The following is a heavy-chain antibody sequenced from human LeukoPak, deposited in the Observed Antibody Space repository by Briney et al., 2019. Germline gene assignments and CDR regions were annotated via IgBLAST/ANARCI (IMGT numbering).Heavy chain of an antibody. V-gene: IGHV1-69*06. J-gene: IGHJ1*01. Sequence: SVKVSCKATGGTFSTYIITWVRQAPGQGLEWMGGIIPIFGTANYAQKFQGRVTITADKSTSTAYMELSSLRSEDTAVYYCASLYYYDNSGYYLGSRHFHHWGQGTLVTVSS. CDR1: GGTFSTYI. CDR3: ASLYYYDNSGYYLGSRHFHH. D-gene: IGHD3-22*01. CDR2: IIPIFGTA.